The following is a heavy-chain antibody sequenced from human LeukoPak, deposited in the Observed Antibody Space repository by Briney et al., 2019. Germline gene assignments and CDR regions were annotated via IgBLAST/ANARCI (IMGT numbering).Heavy chain of an antibody. D-gene: IGHD6-19*01. J-gene: IGHJ4*01. V-gene: IGHV3-23*01. CDR1: GFILSSHG. CDR3: ATTRPYGTTWAGAFED. CDR2: VTSRGGT. Sequence: GGSLRLSCAASGFILSSHGMSWVRQAPGKRLEWVSTVTSRGGTDYTDSVKGRFIISRDNSKNTLLLRMNSLRAEDTAVYYCATTRPYGTTWAGAFEDWGQGTPVTVSS.